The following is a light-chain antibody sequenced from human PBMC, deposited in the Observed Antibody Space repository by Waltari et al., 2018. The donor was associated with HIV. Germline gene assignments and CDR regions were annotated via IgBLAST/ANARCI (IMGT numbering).Light chain of an antibody. J-gene: IGKJ2*01. CDR2: GAS. Sequence: EIVMPQSPDTLSVSPGERATLSCRARRSIAGNLAWYQQKPVQAPRLLIYGASTSATGVPARVSGSGSETDFSLTISSLQSEDFAVYYCQQYGNSAPYTFGQGSKLEIK. V-gene: IGKV3-15*01. CDR3: QQYGNSAPYT. CDR1: RSIAGN.